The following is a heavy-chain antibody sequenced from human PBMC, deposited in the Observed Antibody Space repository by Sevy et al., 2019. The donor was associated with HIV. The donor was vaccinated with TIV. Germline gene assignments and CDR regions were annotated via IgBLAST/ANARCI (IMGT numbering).Heavy chain of an antibody. CDR1: GLTVSSNY. CDR2: IYSGGST. D-gene: IGHD6-19*01. J-gene: IGHJ4*02. V-gene: IGHV3-53*01. Sequence: GGSLRLSCAASGLTVSSNYMSWVRQAPGKGLEWVSVIYSGGSTYYADSVKGRFTISRDNSKNTLYLQMNSLRAEDTAVYYCASRIAVDTGYDYWGQGTLVTVSS. CDR3: ASRIAVDTGYDY.